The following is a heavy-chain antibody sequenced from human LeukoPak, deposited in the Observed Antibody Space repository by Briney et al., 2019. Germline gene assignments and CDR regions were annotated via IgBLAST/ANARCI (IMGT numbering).Heavy chain of an antibody. CDR1: GFTFDDCA. CDR3: ARVLLDSSGWYGGPYYYYMDV. D-gene: IGHD6-19*01. CDR2: ISWNSGSI. J-gene: IGHJ6*03. V-gene: IGHV3-9*01. Sequence: GRSLRLSCAACGFTFDDCAMHWVRQAPGKGLEWISGISWNSGSIGYADSVKGRFTISRDNAKNSLYLQMNSLRAEDTAVYYCARVLLDSSGWYGGPYYYYMDVWGKGTTVTVSS.